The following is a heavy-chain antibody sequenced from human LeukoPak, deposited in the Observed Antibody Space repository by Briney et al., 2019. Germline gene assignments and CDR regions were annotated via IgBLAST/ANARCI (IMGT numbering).Heavy chain of an antibody. J-gene: IGHJ4*02. CDR3: ARESPYYYDSSGLLDY. D-gene: IGHD3-22*01. Sequence: SETLSLTCAVYGGSFSGYYWSWIRQPPGKGLEWIGEINHSGSTNYNPSLKSRVTISVDTSKNQFSLKLSSVTAADTAVYYCARESPYYYDSSGLLDYWGQGTLVTVSS. CDR2: INHSGST. V-gene: IGHV4-34*01. CDR1: GGSFSGYY.